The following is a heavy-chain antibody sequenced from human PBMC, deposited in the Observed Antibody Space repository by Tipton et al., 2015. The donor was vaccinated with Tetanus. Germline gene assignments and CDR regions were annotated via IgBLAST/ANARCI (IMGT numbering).Heavy chain of an antibody. D-gene: IGHD3-9*01. CDR2: IYYSGST. Sequence: LRLSCTVSGGSISSGGSFWSWIRQHPGKDLEWIGYIYYSGSTYYNPSLQSWVTISLDTSKNQFSLNLTSVTAADTAVYYCASTSYHILTGDPTDSWGQGILVTVPS. V-gene: IGHV4-31*03. CDR1: GGSISSGGSF. J-gene: IGHJ4*02. CDR3: ASTSYHILTGDPTDS.